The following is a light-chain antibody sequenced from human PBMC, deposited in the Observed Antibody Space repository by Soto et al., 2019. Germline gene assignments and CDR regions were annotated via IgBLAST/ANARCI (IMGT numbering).Light chain of an antibody. CDR2: DAS. CDR3: QQFDTYPLT. V-gene: IGKV1-13*02. CDR1: QGISSA. J-gene: IGKJ5*01. Sequence: AIQLTQSPSSLSASVGDRVTITCRASQGISSAFAWYQQKPGKVSKLLIYDASSLESGVPSRFTGSGSGTDFTLTISSLQPEDFATYYCQQFDTYPLTFGQGTRLEIK.